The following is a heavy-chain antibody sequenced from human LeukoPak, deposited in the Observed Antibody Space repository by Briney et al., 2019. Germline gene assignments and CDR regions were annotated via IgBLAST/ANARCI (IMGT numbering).Heavy chain of an antibody. Sequence: GGSLRLSCAAAAFTLSSYSMRWVRQAPGKGREWVASISTRTSHIYYAASVTAPFTISRDNPTNSLYLQMNSLRAEDTALYYCARFLYSSSSGAFDYWGQGTLVTVSS. CDR2: ISTRTSHI. CDR3: ARFLYSSSSGAFDY. V-gene: IGHV3-21*01. D-gene: IGHD6-6*01. CDR1: AFTLSSYS. J-gene: IGHJ4*02.